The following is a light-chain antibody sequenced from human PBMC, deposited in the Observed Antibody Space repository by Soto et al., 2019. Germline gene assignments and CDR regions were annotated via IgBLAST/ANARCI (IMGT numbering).Light chain of an antibody. V-gene: IGLV2-14*01. CDR3: SSYTSSSTLV. J-gene: IGLJ1*01. CDR1: TSDVGGYNS. CDR2: DVS. Sequence: QSVLTQPASVSGSPGQSITVSCTGTTSDVGGYNSVSWYQQHPGKVPKLMIYDVSNRPSGVSIRFSGSKSGNTASLTISGLQAEDEADYYCSSYTSSSTLVFGTGTKVTVL.